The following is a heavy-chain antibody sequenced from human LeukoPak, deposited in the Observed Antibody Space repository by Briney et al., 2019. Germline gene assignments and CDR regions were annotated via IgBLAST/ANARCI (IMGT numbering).Heavy chain of an antibody. D-gene: IGHD3-22*01. CDR2: IWYDGSKK. J-gene: IGHJ3*02. CDR3: ARAQDYDSSGYVDAFDM. Sequence: GGSLRLSCAASGFTFSIYGMHWVRQAPGKGLEWVAVIWYDGSKKYYADSVKGRFTISRDNSKNTVYLQMNSLRVEDTAVYYCARAQDYDSSGYVDAFDMWGQGTMVTVSS. V-gene: IGHV3-33*01. CDR1: GFTFSIYG.